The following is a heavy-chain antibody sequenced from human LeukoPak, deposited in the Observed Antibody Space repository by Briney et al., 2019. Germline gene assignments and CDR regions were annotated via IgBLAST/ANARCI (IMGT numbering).Heavy chain of an antibody. Sequence: ASVKVSYKASGYTLTSYDINWVRQATGHGLEWMGWINADSGGTNYVQKFQGRVTMTRDTSISTAYMELSRLRSDDTAVYYCARERPNSSSWYARWFDPWGQGTLVTVSS. CDR2: INADSGGT. D-gene: IGHD6-13*01. J-gene: IGHJ5*02. V-gene: IGHV1-2*02. CDR1: GYTLTSYD. CDR3: ARERPNSSSWYARWFDP.